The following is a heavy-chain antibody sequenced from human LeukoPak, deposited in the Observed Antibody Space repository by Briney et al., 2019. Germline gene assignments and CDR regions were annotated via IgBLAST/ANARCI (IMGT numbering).Heavy chain of an antibody. J-gene: IGHJ4*02. CDR1: GFTFDDYG. D-gene: IGHD2-2*01. V-gene: IGHV3-20*04. Sequence: PGGSLRLSCAASGFTFDDYGMSWVRQAPGKGLEWVSGINWNGGSTGYADSVKGRFTISRDNAKNSLFLQMNSLRDEDTAVYYCARDKTAAIDYWGQGTLVTVSS. CDR2: INWNGGST. CDR3: ARDKTAAIDY.